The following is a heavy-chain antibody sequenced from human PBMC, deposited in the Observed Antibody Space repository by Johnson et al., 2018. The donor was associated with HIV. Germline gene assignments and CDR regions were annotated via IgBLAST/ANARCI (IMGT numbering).Heavy chain of an antibody. D-gene: IGHD6-6*01. CDR3: AAAEYDAFDI. J-gene: IGHJ3*02. CDR2: IRYDGSNK. CDR1: GFTFSSYG. Sequence: QVQLVESGGGLVQPGGSLRLPCAASGFTFSSYGMHWVRQAPGKGLEWVAFIRYDGSNKYYADSVKGRFTISRDNSKNTLYLQMNSLRAEDTAVYYCAAAEYDAFDIWGQGTMVTVSS. V-gene: IGHV3-30*02.